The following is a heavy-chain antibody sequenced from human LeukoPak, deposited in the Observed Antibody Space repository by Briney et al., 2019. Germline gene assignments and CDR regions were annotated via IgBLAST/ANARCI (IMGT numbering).Heavy chain of an antibody. CDR2: IRNKANGGTA. V-gene: IGHV3-49*04. J-gene: IGHJ4*02. CDR1: GFAFSDYA. D-gene: IGHD6-13*01. Sequence: GGSLRLSCTASGFAFSDYAMSWVRQAPGKGLEWVGFIRNKANGGTADYAASVKGRFTISKDDSKTIAYLQMNSLKTEDTAVYYCSRAYSTGWLGINDYWGQGALVTVSS. CDR3: SRAYSTGWLGINDY.